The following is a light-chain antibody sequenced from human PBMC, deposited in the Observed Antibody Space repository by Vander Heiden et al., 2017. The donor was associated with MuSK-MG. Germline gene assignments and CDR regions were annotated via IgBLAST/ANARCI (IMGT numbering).Light chain of an antibody. V-gene: IGKV3-15*01. CDR1: KSVSSN. Sequence: EIVMTQSPATLSVSPGERATLSCRAGKSVSSNLAWYQQKPGQAPSLLIYGASTRATGIPARFSGSGSGTEFTLTISSLQSEDFAVYYCQQYNNWPRTCGQGTKVEIK. J-gene: IGKJ1*01. CDR3: QQYNNWPRT. CDR2: GAS.